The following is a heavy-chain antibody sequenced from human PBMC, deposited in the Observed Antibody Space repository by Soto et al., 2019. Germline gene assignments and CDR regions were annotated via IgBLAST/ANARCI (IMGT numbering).Heavy chain of an antibody. J-gene: IGHJ5*02. D-gene: IGHD4-17*01. CDR1: GGTFSSYA. V-gene: IGHV1-69*01. CDR3: ARDRGLYTVAREQTQFDP. CDR2: IIPIFGTA. Sequence: QVQLVQSGDEVKKPGSSVKVSCKASGGTFSSYAISWVRQAPGQGLEWMGGIIPIFGTANYAQKFQGRVTITADESTSTDDMELSSLRSEATAVYYCARDRGLYTVAREQTQFDPWGQGTLVTVSS.